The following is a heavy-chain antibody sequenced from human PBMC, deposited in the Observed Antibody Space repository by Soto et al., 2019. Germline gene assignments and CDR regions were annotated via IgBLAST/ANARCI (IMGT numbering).Heavy chain of an antibody. J-gene: IGHJ4*02. Sequence: SETLSLTCTVSGGSISSGDYYWSWIRQPPGKGLEWIGYIYYSGNSYYNPSLKSRVTISVDTSKNQFSLKLNSVTAADTAVYYCARVVNIDDRFYNTRSFDYCGQGPLVTVYS. D-gene: IGHD3-10*01. CDR1: GGSISSGDYY. CDR2: IYYSGNS. CDR3: ARVVNIDDRFYNTRSFDY. V-gene: IGHV4-30-4*01.